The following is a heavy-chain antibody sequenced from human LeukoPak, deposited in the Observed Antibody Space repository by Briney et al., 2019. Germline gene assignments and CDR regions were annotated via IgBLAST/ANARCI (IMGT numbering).Heavy chain of an antibody. J-gene: IGHJ4*02. CDR1: GFTFSSYE. CDR2: ISSSGSTI. Sequence: PGGSLGLSCEASGFTFSSYEMNWVRQAPGKGLEWVSYISSSGSTIYYADSVKGRFTISRDNAKNSLYLQMNSLRADDTAIYYCARGNGGYSYGYPDYWGQGTLVTVSS. CDR3: ARGNGGYSYGYPDY. V-gene: IGHV3-48*03. D-gene: IGHD5-18*01.